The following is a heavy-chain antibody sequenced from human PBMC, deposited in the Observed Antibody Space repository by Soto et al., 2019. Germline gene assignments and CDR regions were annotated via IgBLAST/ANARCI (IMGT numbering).Heavy chain of an antibody. CDR3: AKTSYYDFWSGYHAFDI. Sequence: PGGSLRLSCAASGFTFSSYGMHWVRQAPGKGLEWVAVISYDGSNKYYADSVKGRFTISRDNSKNTLYLQMNSLRAEDTAVYYCAKTSYYDFWSGYHAFDIWGQGTMVTVSS. CDR1: GFTFSSYG. V-gene: IGHV3-30*18. D-gene: IGHD3-3*01. CDR2: ISYDGSNK. J-gene: IGHJ3*02.